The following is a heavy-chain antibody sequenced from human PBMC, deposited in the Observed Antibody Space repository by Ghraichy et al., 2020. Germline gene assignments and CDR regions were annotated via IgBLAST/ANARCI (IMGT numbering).Heavy chain of an antibody. CDR2: IDWDDDK. J-gene: IGHJ3*02. CDR3: ARAPIYYDSTEDAFDI. CDR1: GFSLSTSGMC. D-gene: IGHD3-22*01. Sequence: SGPTLVKPTQTLTLTCTFSGFSLSTSGMCVSWIRQPPGKALEWLARIDWDDDKYYSTSLKTRLTISKDTSKNQVVLTMTNMDPVDTATYYCARAPIYYDSTEDAFDIWGQGTMVTVSS. V-gene: IGHV2-70*11.